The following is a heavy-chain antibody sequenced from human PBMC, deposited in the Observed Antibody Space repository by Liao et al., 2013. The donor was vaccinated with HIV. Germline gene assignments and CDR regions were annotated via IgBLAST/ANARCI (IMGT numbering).Heavy chain of an antibody. CDR1: GDSISGHH. J-gene: IGHJ2*01. Sequence: QVQLHESGPGLLKPSQPLSLTCTVSGDSISGHHWTWIRQPPGKGLEWIGNIYYTGGTNYNPSLKSRVIISIDRYKNQFSLWLNSVTAADTAVYYCARGCTTASCYFNWYFDLWGRGTLVTVSS. D-gene: IGHD2-2*01. CDR3: ARGCTTASCYFNWYFDL. V-gene: IGHV4-59*11. CDR2: IYYTGGT.